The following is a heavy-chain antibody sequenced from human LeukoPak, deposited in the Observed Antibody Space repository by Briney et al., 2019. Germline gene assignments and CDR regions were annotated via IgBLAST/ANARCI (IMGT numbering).Heavy chain of an antibody. CDR2: IYYSGST. CDR1: GGSISSSSYY. CDR3: ARALRDSSGIDY. V-gene: IGHV4-39*01. J-gene: IGHJ4*02. D-gene: IGHD3-22*01. Sequence: SETLSLTCTVSGGSISSSSYYWGWIRQPPGKGLEWIGSIYYSGSTYYNPSLKSRVTISVDTSKNQFSLKLSSVTAADTAVYYCARALRDSSGIDYWGQGTLVTVSS.